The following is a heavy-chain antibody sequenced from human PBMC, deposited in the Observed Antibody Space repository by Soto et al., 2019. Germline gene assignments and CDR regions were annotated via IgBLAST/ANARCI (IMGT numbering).Heavy chain of an antibody. V-gene: IGHV4-34*01. CDR1: GGSFSGYY. CDR2: INHSGST. D-gene: IGHD2-15*01. CDR3: ARGGGGNAGWYFDL. Sequence: ETLSLTCAVYGGSFSGYYWSWIRQPPGKGLEWIGEINHSGSTNYNPSLKSRVTISVDTSKNQFSLKLSSVTAADTAVYYCARGGGGNAGWYFDLWGRGTLVTVSS. J-gene: IGHJ2*01.